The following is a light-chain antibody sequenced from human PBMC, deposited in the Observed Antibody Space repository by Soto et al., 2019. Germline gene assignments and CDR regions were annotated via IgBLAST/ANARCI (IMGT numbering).Light chain of an antibody. V-gene: IGKV3-20*01. CDR1: QSLSSKY. CDR3: QQYVSSPAT. CDR2: DIS. J-gene: IGKJ1*01. Sequence: EIVLTQSPGTLSLSPGERATLSCRASQSLSSKYLAWYHQKPGQAPRLLIFDISSRATGIPDRLSGSASGTDFTLTIRRLEPKDFAVYYCQQYVSSPATFGQGTRVELK.